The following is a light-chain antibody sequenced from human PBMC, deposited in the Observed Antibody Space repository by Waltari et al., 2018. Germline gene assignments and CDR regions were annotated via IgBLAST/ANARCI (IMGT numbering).Light chain of an antibody. CDR2: VNSDGSN. V-gene: IGLV4-69*01. Sequence: QLVLTQSPSASASLGASVKLTCTLSSGHSSNIIAWLQQRPERGPRYLMKVNSDGSNSKGDDIPDRFSCSSSGAERYLTISSLQSEDESDYYCETGGHGTWVFGGGTKLTVL. J-gene: IGLJ3*02. CDR3: ETGGHGTWV. CDR1: SGHSSNI.